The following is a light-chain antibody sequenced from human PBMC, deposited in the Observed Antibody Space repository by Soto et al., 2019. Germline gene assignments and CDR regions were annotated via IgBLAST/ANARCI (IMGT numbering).Light chain of an antibody. Sequence: EIVMTQSPATLSVSPGERATLSCRASQSVSSNLAWYQQKPGQAPRLLIYGSSTRTTGIPARFSGSGSETEFTLTISSLQSEDFAVYSCQQYNNWPTFGPGTKVDIK. CDR3: QQYNNWPT. V-gene: IGKV3-15*01. CDR2: GSS. CDR1: QSVSSN. J-gene: IGKJ3*01.